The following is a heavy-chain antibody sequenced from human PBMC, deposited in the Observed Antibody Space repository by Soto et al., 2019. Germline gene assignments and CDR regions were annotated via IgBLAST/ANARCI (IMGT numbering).Heavy chain of an antibody. J-gene: IGHJ6*02. CDR3: ARDRAPDGMDV. V-gene: IGHV3-21*01. CDR2: ISSSSSSYI. CDR1: GFTFSSYS. Sequence: GGSLRLSCAASGFTFSSYSMNWVRQAPGKGLEWVSSISSSSSSYIYHADSVKGRFTISRDNAKNSLYLQMNSLRAEDTAVYYCARDRAPDGMDVWGQGTTVTVSS.